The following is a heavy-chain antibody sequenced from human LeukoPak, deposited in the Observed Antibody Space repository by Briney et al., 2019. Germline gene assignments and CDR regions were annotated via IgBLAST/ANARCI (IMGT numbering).Heavy chain of an antibody. Sequence: PGGSLRLSCAASGFTFSSYTMNWVRQAPGKGLEWVSAISSGSNYIYYTDSVKGRFTISRDDAKNSLYLQMNGLRAEDTAVYYYARFYDGSGYYSWGRGTLVTVSS. CDR2: ISSGSNYI. J-gene: IGHJ4*02. V-gene: IGHV3-21*01. CDR3: ARFYDGSGYYS. CDR1: GFTFSSYT. D-gene: IGHD3-22*01.